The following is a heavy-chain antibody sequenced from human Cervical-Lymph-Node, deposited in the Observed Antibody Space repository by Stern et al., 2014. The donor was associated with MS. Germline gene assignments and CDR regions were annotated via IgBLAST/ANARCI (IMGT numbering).Heavy chain of an antibody. J-gene: IGHJ4*02. CDR2: ISHSGNT. V-gene: IGHV4-4*02. CDR1: GDSISNNNW. D-gene: IGHD3-10*01. Sequence: QVQLQESGPGLVKPSGTLSLTCAVSGDSISNNNWWSWVRQPPGKGLEWIGEISHSGNTHYKTSLKSRVIISLDTSKNQVSLTVRSVSAADTAVYYCAKTYASGSYSRFDQWGQGTLVTVSS. CDR3: AKTYASGSYSRFDQ.